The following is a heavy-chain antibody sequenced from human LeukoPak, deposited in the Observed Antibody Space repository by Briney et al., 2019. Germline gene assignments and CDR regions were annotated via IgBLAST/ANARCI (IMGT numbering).Heavy chain of an antibody. J-gene: IGHJ4*02. CDR2: INTDGSGSST. CDR1: GFTFSSYW. D-gene: IGHD6-13*01. Sequence: GGSPRLSCAASGFTFSSYWMHWVRQAPGKGLVWVSRINTDGSGSSTSYADSVKGRFTISRDNAKNSLYLQMTSLKPEDTAKYYCARRPYSSSWLFDYWGQGTRVAVSS. V-gene: IGHV3-74*01. CDR3: ARRPYSSSWLFDY.